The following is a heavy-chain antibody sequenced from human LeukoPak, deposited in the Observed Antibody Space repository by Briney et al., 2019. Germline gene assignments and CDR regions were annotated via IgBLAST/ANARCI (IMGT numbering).Heavy chain of an antibody. Sequence: GGSLRLSCAASGFTFSRSWMTWVRRAPGKGLEWVANIKEDGNEKYYADSLKGRFTISRDNAKNSLSLQVNSLRADDTALYYCARAKGSGWYSAFDIWGQGTMVTVS. CDR2: IKEDGNEK. CDR1: GFTFSRSW. V-gene: IGHV3-7*03. CDR3: ARAKGSGWYSAFDI. D-gene: IGHD6-19*01. J-gene: IGHJ3*02.